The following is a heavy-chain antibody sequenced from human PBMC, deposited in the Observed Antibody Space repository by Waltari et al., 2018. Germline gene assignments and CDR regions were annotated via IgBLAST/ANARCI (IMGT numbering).Heavy chain of an antibody. D-gene: IGHD1-1*01. CDR3: ARRLGNWNDVYFDY. CDR1: GGPFRSYA. CDR2: IIPICGTA. Sequence: QVQLVQSGAEVKKPGSSVKVSCKASGGPFRSYAISWVRQAPGQGLEWMGGIIPICGTANDAQKFQGRVTITTDESTSTDYRELSSLRSEDTAVYYCARRLGNWNDVYFDYWGQGTLVTVSS. V-gene: IGHV1-69*05. J-gene: IGHJ4*02.